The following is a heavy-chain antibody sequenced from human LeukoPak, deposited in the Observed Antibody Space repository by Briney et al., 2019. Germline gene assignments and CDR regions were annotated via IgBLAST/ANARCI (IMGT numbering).Heavy chain of an antibody. Sequence: SETLSLTCTVSGGSISSYYWSWIRQPPGKGLEWIGYIYYSGSTNYNPSLKSRVTISVDTSKNQFSLKLSSVTAADTAVYYCAREIVGATYFDYWDQGTLVTVSS. J-gene: IGHJ4*02. D-gene: IGHD1-26*01. CDR2: IYYSGST. CDR1: GGSISSYY. V-gene: IGHV4-59*01. CDR3: AREIVGATYFDY.